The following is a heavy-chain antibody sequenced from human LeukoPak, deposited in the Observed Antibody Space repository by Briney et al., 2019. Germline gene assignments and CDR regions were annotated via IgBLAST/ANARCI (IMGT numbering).Heavy chain of an antibody. CDR1: GFTFDDYA. CDR2: ISGDEGST. CDR3: AKDSHRQVRGVINYYHYGMDV. Sequence: GSLRLSCTASGFTFDDYAVHWVRQAPGKGLEWVSLISGDEGSTYYADSVKGRFTISRDNSKNSLYLQMHSLRTEDTALYYCAKDSHRQVRGVINYYHYGMDVWGQGTTVIVSS. V-gene: IGHV3-43*02. D-gene: IGHD3-10*01. J-gene: IGHJ6*02.